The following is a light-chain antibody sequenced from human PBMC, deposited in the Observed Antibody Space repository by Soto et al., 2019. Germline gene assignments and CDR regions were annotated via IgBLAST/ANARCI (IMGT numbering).Light chain of an antibody. CDR3: QSYDSSLSAHVI. V-gene: IGLV1-40*01. CDR2: GYN. J-gene: IGLJ2*01. CDR1: SSNIGAGYD. Sequence: QSVLAQPPSVSGAPGQRVTISCTGSSSNIGAGYDVHWYQQLPGTAPKLLIYGYNNRPSGVPDRFSGSKSGTSASLAITGLQAEDEADYYCQSYDSSLSAHVIFGGGTKLTVL.